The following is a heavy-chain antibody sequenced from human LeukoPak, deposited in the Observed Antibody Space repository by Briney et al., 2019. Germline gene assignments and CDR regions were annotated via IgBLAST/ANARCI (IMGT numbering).Heavy chain of an antibody. V-gene: IGHV3-9*01. J-gene: IGHJ4*02. D-gene: IGHD5-12*01. CDR1: GFTFSNYW. CDR3: ARGFGPFIVATSPADY. Sequence: GGSLRLSCAASGFTFSNYWIHWVRQAPGKGLEWVSGISWNSGSIGYADSVKGRFTISRDNSKNTLYLQMNSLRAEDTAVYYCARGFGPFIVATSPADYWGQGTLVTVSS. CDR2: ISWNSGSI.